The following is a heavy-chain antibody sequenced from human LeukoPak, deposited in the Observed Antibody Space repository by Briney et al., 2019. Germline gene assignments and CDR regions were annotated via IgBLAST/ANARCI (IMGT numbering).Heavy chain of an antibody. Sequence: PSETLSLTCTVSGGSISSGAYFWSWIRQHPGKVLEWIGFIYYSGTTYYNPSLKSRLTLSKDTSKNHFSLTLSSVTAADTAVYHCARAHGSGGDYFDYWGQGTLVTVSS. CDR1: GGSISSGAYF. V-gene: IGHV4-31*03. D-gene: IGHD5-12*01. J-gene: IGHJ4*02. CDR2: IYYSGTT. CDR3: ARAHGSGGDYFDY.